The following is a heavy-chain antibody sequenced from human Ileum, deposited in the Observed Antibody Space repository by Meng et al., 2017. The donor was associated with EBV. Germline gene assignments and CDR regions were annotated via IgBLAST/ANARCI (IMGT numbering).Heavy chain of an antibody. CDR3: GRDHGRELINH. J-gene: IGHJ4*01. D-gene: IGHD1-7*01. Sequence: VQLLDCGPVQVNPRCTLFLTCPVSVASSGSGICWVWVRHPPGQGLEWIGDVSHLGDTNYNPSLKSRVDISVDKSKNQFYLSLFYVTAADTAVYYCGRDHGRELINHCGQGIL. CDR2: VSHLGDT. CDR1: VASSGSGIC. V-gene: IGHV4-4*02.